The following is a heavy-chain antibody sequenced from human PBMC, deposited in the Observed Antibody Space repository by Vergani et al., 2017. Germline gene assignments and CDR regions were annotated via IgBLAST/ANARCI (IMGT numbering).Heavy chain of an antibody. V-gene: IGHV1-58*01. Sequence: QMQLVQSGPEVKKPGTSVKVSCKASGFTFTSSAVQWVRQARGQRLEWIGWIVVGSGNTNYAQKFQERVTITRDMSTSTAYMELSSLRSDDTAVYYCAADRATYYDSSGYYYGWFDPWGQGTLVTVSS. D-gene: IGHD3-22*01. CDR2: IVVGSGNT. CDR1: GFTFTSSA. J-gene: IGHJ5*02. CDR3: AADRATYYDSSGYYYGWFDP.